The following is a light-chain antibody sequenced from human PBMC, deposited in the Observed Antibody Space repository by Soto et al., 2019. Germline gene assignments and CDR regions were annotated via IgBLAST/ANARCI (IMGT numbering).Light chain of an antibody. Sequence: PGGRVTLSCRASQSVISSYLTWYQQKPGQAPRLLIYGASTRATGIPARFSGSGSGTDFTLTISSLQPEDFAVYYCQQDYNLPPLTFGGGTKVDIK. V-gene: IGKV3D-7*01. CDR2: GAS. CDR3: QQDYNLPPLT. CDR1: QSVISSY. J-gene: IGKJ4*01.